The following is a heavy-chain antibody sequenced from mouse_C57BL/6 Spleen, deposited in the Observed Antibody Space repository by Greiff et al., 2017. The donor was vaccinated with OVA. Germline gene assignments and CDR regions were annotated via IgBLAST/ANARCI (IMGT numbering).Heavy chain of an antibody. Sequence: VQLQESGPGLVQPSQSLSITCTVSGFSLTSYGVHWVRQSPGKGLEWLGVIWSGGSTDYNAAFISRLSISKDNSKSQVFFKMNILQADDTAIYYCARFTTVVARDYYAMDYWGQGTSVTVSS. CDR2: IWSGGST. D-gene: IGHD1-1*01. J-gene: IGHJ4*01. V-gene: IGHV2-2*01. CDR3: ARFTTVVARDYYAMDY. CDR1: GFSLTSYG.